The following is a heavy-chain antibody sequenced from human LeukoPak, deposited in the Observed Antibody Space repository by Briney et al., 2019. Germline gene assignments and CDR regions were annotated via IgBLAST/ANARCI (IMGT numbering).Heavy chain of an antibody. V-gene: IGHV3-30*02. D-gene: IGHD6-6*01. CDR3: AKDLAARNYFDY. CDR1: GFTFSSYW. CDR2: IRYDGSNK. Sequence: PGGSLRLSCAASGFTFSSYWMSWVRQAPGKGLEWVAFIRYDGSNKYYADSVKGRFTISRDNSKNTLYLQMNSLRAEDTAVYYCAKDLAARNYFDYWGQGTLVTVSS. J-gene: IGHJ4*02.